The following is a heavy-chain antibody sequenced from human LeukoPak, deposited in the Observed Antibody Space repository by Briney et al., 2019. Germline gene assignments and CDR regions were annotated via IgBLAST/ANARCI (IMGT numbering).Heavy chain of an antibody. V-gene: IGHV3-23*01. CDR2: ISGSGGST. Sequence: SGGSLRLSCAASGFTFSSYAMSWVRQAPGKGLEWVSAISGSGGSTYYADSVKGRFTISRDNSKNTLYLQMNSLRAEDTAVYYCAKDRPLIVGATLGAFDIWGQGTMVTVSS. CDR1: GFTFSSYA. CDR3: AKDRPLIVGATLGAFDI. D-gene: IGHD1-26*01. J-gene: IGHJ3*02.